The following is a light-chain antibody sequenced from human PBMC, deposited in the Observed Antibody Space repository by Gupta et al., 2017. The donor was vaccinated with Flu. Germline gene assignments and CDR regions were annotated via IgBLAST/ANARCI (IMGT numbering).Light chain of an antibody. CDR3: AVWDYSRSGHLV. J-gene: IGLJ3*02. V-gene: IGLV1-47*01. CDR1: SSSVGRYF. CDR2: KNS. Sequence: VTISCSGTSSSVGRYFVSWYQVLPATGPGLLIYKNSQRHSGVPERFSGSKSGTSASLAVSGLRAEDQADYYCAVWDYSRSGHLVFGGGTKVTVL.